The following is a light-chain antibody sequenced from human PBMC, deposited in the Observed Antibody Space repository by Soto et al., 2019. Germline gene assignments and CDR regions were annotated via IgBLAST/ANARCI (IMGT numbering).Light chain of an antibody. CDR3: HQYNNWLRGIT. Sequence: DIQMNQGPSTVSASIGDTVTITCRAIQSVTTWLAWYQQKPGKAPKLLIYKASNLESGLPSRFTGSGSGTEFTLTISSLQSEDFAVYYCHQYNNWLRGITFGQGTKVDI. CDR2: KAS. V-gene: IGKV1-5*03. CDR1: QSVTTW. J-gene: IGKJ1*01.